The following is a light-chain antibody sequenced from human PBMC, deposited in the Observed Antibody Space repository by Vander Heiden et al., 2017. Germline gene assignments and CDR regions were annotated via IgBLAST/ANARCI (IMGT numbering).Light chain of an antibody. CDR1: SSDIGAYNY. CDR3: SSYTSSSTRI. Sequence: QSALTQPASVSGSPGQSITISCTGTSSDIGAYNYVSWYQQHPGKAPKLIIYDVNNRPSGVSNRFSGSKSGNTASLTISGLQAEDEADYYCSSYTSSSTRIFGGGTKLTVL. J-gene: IGLJ2*01. V-gene: IGLV2-14*01. CDR2: DVN.